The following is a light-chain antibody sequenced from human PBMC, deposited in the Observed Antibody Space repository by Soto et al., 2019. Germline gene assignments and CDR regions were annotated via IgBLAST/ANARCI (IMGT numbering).Light chain of an antibody. CDR1: QSIGSW. V-gene: IGKV1-5*03. CDR3: QQYVTYALT. Sequence: DIQMTQSPSTLSASVGDRVAISCRASQSIGSWLAWYQQKPGKAPNLLIYKASILESGVPSRFRGSGSGTEFTLTISGLQPDDFATYSCQQYVTYALTFGGGTKVEIK. J-gene: IGKJ4*01. CDR2: KAS.